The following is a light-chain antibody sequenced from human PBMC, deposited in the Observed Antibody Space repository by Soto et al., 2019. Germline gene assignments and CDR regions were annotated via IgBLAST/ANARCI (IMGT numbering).Light chain of an antibody. CDR1: QSLLHSNGYNY. CDR2: LGS. CDR3: MQALQTPH. Sequence: DLVMTQSPLSLPVTPGEPASISCRSSQSLLHSNGYNYLDWYLQKPGQSPQLLIYLGSNRGSGVPYRFRGSGSGTDFTLKISRVEAEDVGVYYCMQALQTPHFGQGTKLEIK. V-gene: IGKV2-28*01. J-gene: IGKJ2*01.